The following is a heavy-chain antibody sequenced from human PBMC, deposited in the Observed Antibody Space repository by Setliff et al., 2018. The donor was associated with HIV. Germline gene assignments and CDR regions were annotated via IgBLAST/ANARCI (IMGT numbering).Heavy chain of an antibody. V-gene: IGHV4-39*01. CDR3: ARHHPGGIAGVDSNYFDD. CDR1: GGSIRSTSHY. J-gene: IGHJ4*02. D-gene: IGHD6-13*01. Sequence: SETLSLTCTVSGGSIRSTSHYWGWIRQPPGKGLEWIGSIYYSGSTHYNPSLKSRVTVSKDTTKNQLSLRLSSVTAADTAVYYCARHHPGGIAGVDSNYFDDWGQGTLVTVSS. CDR2: IYYSGST.